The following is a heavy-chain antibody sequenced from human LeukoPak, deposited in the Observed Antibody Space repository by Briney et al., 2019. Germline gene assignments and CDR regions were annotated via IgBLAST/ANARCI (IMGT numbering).Heavy chain of an antibody. Sequence: GGSLRLSCAASGFTFSRYWMHWVRQAPGKGLVWVSRINSDGSSTSYADSVKGRLTISRDNAKNTLYLQMNSLRAEDTAVYYCARARGGDSLIDYWGQGTLVTVSS. V-gene: IGHV3-74*01. J-gene: IGHJ4*02. D-gene: IGHD2-21*02. CDR1: GFTFSRYW. CDR3: ARARGGDSLIDY. CDR2: INSDGSST.